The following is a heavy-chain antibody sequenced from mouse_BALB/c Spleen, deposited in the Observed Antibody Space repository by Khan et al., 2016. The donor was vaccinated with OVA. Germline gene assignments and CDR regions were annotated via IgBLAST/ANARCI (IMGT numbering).Heavy chain of an antibody. CDR2: INPSNGYT. CDR1: GYTFTSYT. D-gene: IGHD2-14*01. J-gene: IGHJ3*01. CDR3: VRDGAYHRNDSWFAY. V-gene: IGHV1-4*01. Sequence: VQLQESGAELARPGASVKMSCKASGYTFTSYTIHWIKLRPGQGLEWIGFINPSNGYTNYNQKFKDKATLTADKSSTTVYMQLSSLTSDDAAVYNCVRDGAYHRNDSWFAYWGQGTLVTVSA.